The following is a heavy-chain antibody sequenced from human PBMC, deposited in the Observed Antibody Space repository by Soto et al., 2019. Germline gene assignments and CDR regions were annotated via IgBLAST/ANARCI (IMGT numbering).Heavy chain of an antibody. CDR3: AKDSLRGYYGGRGYYYYGMDV. CDR2: ISWDGGST. Sequence: GGSLRLSCTAYDYPLLWVRRARVNNMEWVSLISWDGGSTYYADSVEGRFTISRDNSKNSLYLQMNSLRTEDTALYYCAKDSLRGYYGGRGYYYYGMDVWGQGTTVTVSS. CDR1: DYP. J-gene: IGHJ6*02. D-gene: IGHD3-3*01. V-gene: IGHV3-43*01.